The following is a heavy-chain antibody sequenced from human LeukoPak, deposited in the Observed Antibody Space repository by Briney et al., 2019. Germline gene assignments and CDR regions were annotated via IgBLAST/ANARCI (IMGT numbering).Heavy chain of an antibody. J-gene: IGHJ6*03. CDR1: GFTFSSYS. Sequence: GGSLRLSCAASGFTFSSYSMNWVRQAPGKGLEWVSSISSSSSYIYYADSVKGRFTISRDNAKNSLYLQMNSLRAEDTAVYYCARANYDFWSGYYNYYYYSMDVWGKGTTVTVSS. V-gene: IGHV3-21*01. D-gene: IGHD3-3*01. CDR2: ISSSSSYI. CDR3: ARANYDFWSGYYNYYYYSMDV.